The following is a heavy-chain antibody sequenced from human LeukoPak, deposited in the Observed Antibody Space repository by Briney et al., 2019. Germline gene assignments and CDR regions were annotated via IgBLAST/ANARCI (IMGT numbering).Heavy chain of an antibody. V-gene: IGHV4-59*08. Sequence: PSETLSLTCTVSGGSISSNYWTWIRQPPGKGLEYIGYIYYTGGTNYNPSLKSRVTISVDTSKNQFSLKLSSVTAADTAVYYCARGLYSSSGIFDYWGQGTLVTVSS. CDR2: IYYTGGT. CDR1: GGSISSNY. D-gene: IGHD6-13*01. J-gene: IGHJ4*02. CDR3: ARGLYSSSGIFDY.